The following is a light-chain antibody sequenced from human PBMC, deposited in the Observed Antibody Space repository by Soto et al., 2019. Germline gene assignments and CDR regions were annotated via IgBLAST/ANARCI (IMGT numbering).Light chain of an antibody. J-gene: IGKJ4*01. V-gene: IGKV3-11*01. CDR2: DGS. CDR1: QIVISY. CDR3: QQRYNWPPLT. Sequence: EVVLTQSPAILSLSSVVTSTLSFRASQIVISYLAWYQQTPGQAPRLLIYDGSSRAAGIPARFSGSVSGTDFTLTISNLEPEDFAVYYWQQRYNWPPLTFGGGTKVAIK.